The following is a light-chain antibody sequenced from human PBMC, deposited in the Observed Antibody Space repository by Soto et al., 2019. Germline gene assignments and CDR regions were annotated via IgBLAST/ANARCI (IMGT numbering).Light chain of an antibody. J-gene: IGKJ4*01. CDR2: DAS. CDR1: QTVNNY. V-gene: IGKV3-11*01. CDR3: QHRGSWPWLT. Sequence: PGEKATLSCRTSQTVNNYLAWYQQKPGQAPRLVIYDASNRATGIPARFSGSVSGTDFTLTINSLEPEDSAVYYCQHRGSWPWLTFGGGPRVEIK.